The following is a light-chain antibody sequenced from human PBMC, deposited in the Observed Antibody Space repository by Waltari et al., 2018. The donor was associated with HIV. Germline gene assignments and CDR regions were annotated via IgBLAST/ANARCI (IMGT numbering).Light chain of an antibody. V-gene: IGKV3-20*01. J-gene: IGKJ4*01. CDR2: GAS. Sequence: EIVLTQSPGTLSLSPGERATLSCRASQSVSSSYLAWYQQKPGQAPRVLIYGASSRATCIPDRFSGSGSGTDFTLTISRLEPEDFAVYYGQQYGSSPGFGGGTKVEIK. CDR1: QSVSSSY. CDR3: QQYGSSPG.